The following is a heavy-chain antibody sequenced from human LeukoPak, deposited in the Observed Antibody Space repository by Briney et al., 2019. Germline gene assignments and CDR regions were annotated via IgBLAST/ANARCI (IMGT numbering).Heavy chain of an antibody. V-gene: IGHV4-59*01. CDR3: ARVSSPRGPDYYYYYMDV. CDR2: IYYSGST. J-gene: IGHJ6*03. Sequence: SETLSLTCTVSGGSISSYYWSWIRQPPGKGLEWIGYIYYSGSTNYNPSLKSRVTISVDTSKNQFSLKLSSVTAADTAVYYCARVSSPRGPDYYYYYMDVWGKGTTVTVSS. D-gene: IGHD6-13*01. CDR1: GGSISSYY.